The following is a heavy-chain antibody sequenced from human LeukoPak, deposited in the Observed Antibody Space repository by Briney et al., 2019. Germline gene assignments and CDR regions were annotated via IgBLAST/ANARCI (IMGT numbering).Heavy chain of an antibody. J-gene: IGHJ4*02. D-gene: IGHD3-10*01. CDR2: INPKTGGT. CDR3: ARDGRLTIFVRGIITEGSPPKN. V-gene: IGHV1-2*02. Sequence: ASVKVSCKASGYTFTDSYMHWVRQAPGQGLEWMGWINPKTGGTNYAQRFQGRVTMTRGTSIRTAYMELNSLRSDDTAVYYCARDGRLTIFVRGIITEGSPPKNWGRGTLVTVSS. CDR1: GYTFTDSY.